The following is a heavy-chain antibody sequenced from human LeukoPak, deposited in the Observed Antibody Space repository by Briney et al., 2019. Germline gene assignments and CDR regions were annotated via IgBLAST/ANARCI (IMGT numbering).Heavy chain of an antibody. CDR3: AKHGSGTYYTA. Sequence: GGSLRLSCAASGFTFSSYTMNWVRQAPGKGLEWVSSISTSSSYIYYADSVKGRFTISRDNAKNSLYLQMNSLRAEDTAAYYCAKHGSGTYYTAWGQGILVTVSS. J-gene: IGHJ4*02. V-gene: IGHV3-21*04. D-gene: IGHD3-10*01. CDR2: ISTSSSYI. CDR1: GFTFSSYT.